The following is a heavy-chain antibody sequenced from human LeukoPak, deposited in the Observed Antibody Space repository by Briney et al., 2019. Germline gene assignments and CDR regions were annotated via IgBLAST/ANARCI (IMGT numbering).Heavy chain of an antibody. CDR3: ARDLAYGSGNHSPLYYMDV. D-gene: IGHD3-10*01. J-gene: IGHJ6*03. CDR2: ISAYNGNT. CDR1: GYTFTSYG. V-gene: IGHV1-18*01. Sequence: GASVKVSCKASGYTFTSYGISWVRQAPGQGLEWMGWISAYNGNTNYAQKFQGRVTMTRDTSTSTVYMELSSLRSEDTAVYYCARDLAYGSGNHSPLYYMDVWGKGTTVTVSS.